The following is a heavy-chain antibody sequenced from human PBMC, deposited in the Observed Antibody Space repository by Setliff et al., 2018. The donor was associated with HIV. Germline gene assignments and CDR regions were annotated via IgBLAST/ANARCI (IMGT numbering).Heavy chain of an antibody. V-gene: IGHV3-15*01. CDR1: GFSVSHAW. Sequence: GGSLRLSCAATGFSVSHAWMHWVRQTPGKGLEWVGLIKNKDDGGTADYSADVKGRFDVSRDDSGNVVYLQMNNVKTEDAGVYYCVPYPSLDPWGQGTLVTVSS. CDR2: IKNKDDGGTA. D-gene: IGHD3-16*01. CDR3: VPYPSLDP. J-gene: IGHJ5*02.